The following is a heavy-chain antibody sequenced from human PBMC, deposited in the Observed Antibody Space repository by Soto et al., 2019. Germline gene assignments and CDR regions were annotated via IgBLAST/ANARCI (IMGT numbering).Heavy chain of an antibody. CDR3: ARDFAYFDS. CDR2: VYHTGRT. V-gene: IGHV4-61*01. Sequence: SETLSLTRTVSGGSFKSGSYSWSWIRQPPGKGLEWIGYVYHTGRTSYNPSLKSRVSISMDTSKNQFSLNLDSVTAADTAVYFCARDFAYFDSWGQGTLVTVSS. D-gene: IGHD3-3*01. J-gene: IGHJ4*02. CDR1: GGSFKSGSYS.